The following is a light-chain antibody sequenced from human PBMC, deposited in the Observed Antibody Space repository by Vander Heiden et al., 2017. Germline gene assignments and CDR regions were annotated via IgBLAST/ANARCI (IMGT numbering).Light chain of an antibody. Sequence: FIVTCSPPPSPPPSPAVTSSCTRSSGSIASNYVQWYQQRPGSSPTTVIYEDNQRPSGVPDRFSGSIDSSSNSASLTISGLKTEDEADYYCQSYDSSNHWVFGGGTKLTVL. J-gene: IGLJ3*02. CDR1: SGSIASNY. V-gene: IGLV6-57*01. CDR2: EDN. CDR3: QSYDSSNHWV.